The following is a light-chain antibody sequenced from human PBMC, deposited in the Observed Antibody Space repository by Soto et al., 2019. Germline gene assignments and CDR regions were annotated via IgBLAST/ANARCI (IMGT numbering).Light chain of an antibody. Sequence: EMVMTQSPAILSVSPGESATLSCRASQSVNSNYLAWYQQHPGQPPRLLIYGISTRATGLPSRFSGSGSGTEFSLTISSLQPEDFAVYYCQQYSKWPITFGQGTRLEIK. V-gene: IGKV3-15*01. CDR1: QSVNSN. CDR2: GIS. J-gene: IGKJ5*01. CDR3: QQYSKWPIT.